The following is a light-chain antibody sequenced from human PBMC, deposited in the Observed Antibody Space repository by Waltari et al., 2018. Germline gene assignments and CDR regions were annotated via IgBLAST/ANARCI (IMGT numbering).Light chain of an antibody. CDR2: RAS. J-gene: IGKJ1*01. Sequence: ETVVTQSPATLSMSPGERATLSCRTSQSIGSSLAWYQQRPGQAPRLLIYRASTRATGIPDRFSGSGSGTEFTLTISSLQSEDIAVYYCQQYNNWPPGTFGQGTKVEI. CDR1: QSIGSS. V-gene: IGKV3-15*01. CDR3: QQYNNWPPGT.